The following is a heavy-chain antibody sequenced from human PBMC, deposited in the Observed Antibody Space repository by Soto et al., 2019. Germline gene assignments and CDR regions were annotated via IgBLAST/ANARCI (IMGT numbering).Heavy chain of an antibody. Sequence: EYGEGLVQPGGSLRLSCAASGFTFRNYWMNWARKAAGKGLEWVANIKQDGTEIYYVDAVKGRFTISRDNAENSLYLQMNRLRAEDTAVYYCAIPARGDDYSAWGQGTLVTVSS. CDR3: AIPARGDDYSA. V-gene: IGHV3-7*01. CDR1: GFTFRNYW. CDR2: IKQDGTEI. D-gene: IGHD4-4*01. J-gene: IGHJ1*01.